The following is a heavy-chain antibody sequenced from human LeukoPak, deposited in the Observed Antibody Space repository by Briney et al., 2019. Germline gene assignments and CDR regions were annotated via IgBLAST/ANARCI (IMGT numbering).Heavy chain of an antibody. Sequence: GGSLRLSCAASGLTVSSSFIYWVRRAPGKGLEWVSFIHRDDKTYYADSVKGRFTMSRDSSKNTLYLQMNSLGADDTAVYYCAREVISTPSYFDYWGQGILVTVSS. CDR1: GLTVSSSF. J-gene: IGHJ4*02. D-gene: IGHD2-2*01. V-gene: IGHV3-53*01. CDR2: IHRDDKT. CDR3: AREVISTPSYFDY.